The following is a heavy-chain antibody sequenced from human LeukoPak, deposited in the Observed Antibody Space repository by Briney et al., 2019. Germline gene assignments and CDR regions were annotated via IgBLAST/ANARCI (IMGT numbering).Heavy chain of an antibody. D-gene: IGHD6-19*01. Sequence: PGGSLRLSCGASGFTFSSYGXXWXRQAXGKXXXXXXXXSYDGSNEYYADSVKXRXTTXRDNSKNTLYLQMNSLRPEDTAVYYCAKDRWIRRITMAGQDYWGQGTQVTVSS. CDR1: GFTFSSYG. CDR3: AKDRWIRRITMAGQDY. CDR2: XSYDGSNE. V-gene: IGHV3-30*18. J-gene: IGHJ4*02.